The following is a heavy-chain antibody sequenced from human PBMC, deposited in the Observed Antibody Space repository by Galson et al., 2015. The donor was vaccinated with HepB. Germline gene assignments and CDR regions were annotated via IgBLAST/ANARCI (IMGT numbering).Heavy chain of an antibody. D-gene: IGHD6-6*01. Sequence: QSGAEVKKTGESLKITRKGSGYRFTNYWIAWVRQMPGTGLEWMGIINPGDSDTRYSPSFQGQVSISVDKSISTAYLQWNSLKASDSAIYYCATSYSRSSVYYNYGLDVWGQGTTVIVSS. CDR3: ATSYSRSSVYYNYGLDV. CDR1: GYRFTNYW. V-gene: IGHV5-51*03. J-gene: IGHJ6*02. CDR2: INPGDSDT.